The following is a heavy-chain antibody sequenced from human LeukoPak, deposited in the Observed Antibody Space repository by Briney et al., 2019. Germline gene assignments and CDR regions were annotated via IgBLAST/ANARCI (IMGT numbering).Heavy chain of an antibody. D-gene: IGHD2-15*01. J-gene: IGHJ5*02. CDR2: IWSDGSNK. V-gene: IGHV3-33*01. Sequence: AGRSLRLSCAAPGFTFSNYGMHWVRQAPGKGLEWVAVIWSDGSNKHYADSARGRFTISRDNSKNTLYLQMNSLRAEDTAVYYCARVTMVVGASYNWFVVWGQGTLVTVST. CDR1: GFTFSNYG. CDR3: ARVTMVVGASYNWFVV.